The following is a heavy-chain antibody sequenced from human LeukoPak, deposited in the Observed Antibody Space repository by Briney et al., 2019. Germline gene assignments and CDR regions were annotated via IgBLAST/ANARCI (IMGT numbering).Heavy chain of an antibody. J-gene: IGHJ4*02. CDR2: FYRGGST. Sequence: PSETLSLTCAVSGYSISGGSYWGWIRQSPGKGLEWIGSFYRGGSTYYNPSLKSRVTMSVDTSKNQFSLKLSSVTAADTAVYYCARDGYGSGWYGSEQPFDYWGQGTLVTVSS. V-gene: IGHV4-38-2*02. D-gene: IGHD6-19*01. CDR1: GYSISGGSY. CDR3: ARDGYGSGWYGSEQPFDY.